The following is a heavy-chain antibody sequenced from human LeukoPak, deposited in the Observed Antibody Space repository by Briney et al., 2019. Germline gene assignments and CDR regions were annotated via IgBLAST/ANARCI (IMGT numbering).Heavy chain of an antibody. Sequence: PSETLSLTCNVSGGSIRGYYWSWIRQSPEKGLEWIGYIYSSGSTNYNPSLKSRVTMSVDTSKNQLPLKVSSVTAADTAVYYCARVFDSGSQAYFYYMDVWGKGTTVIISS. CDR3: ARVFDSGSQAYFYYMDV. CDR1: GGSIRGYY. D-gene: IGHD3-10*01. CDR2: IYSSGST. V-gene: IGHV4-59*01. J-gene: IGHJ6*03.